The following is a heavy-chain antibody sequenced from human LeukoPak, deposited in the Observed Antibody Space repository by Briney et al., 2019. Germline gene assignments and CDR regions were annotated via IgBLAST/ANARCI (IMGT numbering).Heavy chain of an antibody. V-gene: IGHV4-59*01. J-gene: IGHJ4*02. CDR2: IYYSGSA. D-gene: IGHD4-17*01. CDR3: ASTVNTFRYYFDY. CDR1: GVSISSYY. Sequence: PSETLSLTCTVSGVSISSYYWSWIRQPPGKGLEWIGYIYYSGSANYNPSLKSRVTISVDTSKNQFSLKLSSVTAADQAVYYCASTVNTFRYYFDYWGQGTLVTVSS.